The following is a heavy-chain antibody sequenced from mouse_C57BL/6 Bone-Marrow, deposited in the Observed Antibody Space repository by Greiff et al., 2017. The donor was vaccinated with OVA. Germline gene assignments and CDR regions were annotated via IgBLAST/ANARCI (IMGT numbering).Heavy chain of an antibody. D-gene: IGHD3-2*02. CDR3: ARQSSGYAMDY. J-gene: IGHJ4*01. V-gene: IGHV5-6*01. CDR1: GFTFSSYG. CDR2: ISSGGSYT. Sequence: DVHLVESGGDLVKPGGSLKLSCAASGFTFSSYGMSWVRQTPDKRLEWVATISSGGSYTYYPDSVKGRFTISRDNAKNTLYLQRSRLKSEDTAMYYCARQSSGYAMDYWGQGTSVTVSS.